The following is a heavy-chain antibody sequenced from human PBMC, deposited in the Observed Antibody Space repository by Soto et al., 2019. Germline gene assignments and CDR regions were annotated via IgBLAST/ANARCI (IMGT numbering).Heavy chain of an antibody. D-gene: IGHD1-26*01. CDR2: IKSKTDGGTT. J-gene: IGHJ4*02. CDR3: TTDSRIVGATMDY. Sequence: GGSLRLSCAASGFTFSNAWMSWVRQAPGKGLEWVGRIKSKTDGGTTDYAAPVKGRFTISRDDSKNTLYLQMNSLKTEDTAVYYCTTDSRIVGATMDYWGQGTLVTVSS. V-gene: IGHV3-15*01. CDR1: GFTFSNAW.